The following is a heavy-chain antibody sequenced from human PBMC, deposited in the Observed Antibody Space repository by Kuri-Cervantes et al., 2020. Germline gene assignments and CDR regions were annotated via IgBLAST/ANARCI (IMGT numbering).Heavy chain of an antibody. CDR3: AKTQKLQLRYFDWLLPVDY. V-gene: IGHV3-43*01. J-gene: IGHJ4*02. CDR2: ISWDGGST. CDR1: GFTFDDYT. Sequence: LSLTCAASGFTFDDYTMHWVRQAPGKGLEWVSLISWDGGSTYYADSVKGRFTISRDNSKNTLYLQMNSLRAEDTAVYYCAKTQKLQLRYFDWLLPVDYWGQGTLVTVSS. D-gene: IGHD3-9*01.